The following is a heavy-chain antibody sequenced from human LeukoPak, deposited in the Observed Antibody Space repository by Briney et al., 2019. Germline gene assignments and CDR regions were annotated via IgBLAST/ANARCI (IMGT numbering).Heavy chain of an antibody. V-gene: IGHV3-9*01. CDR1: GFTFDDYA. CDR3: AKDLRRYGDYAYYYYGMDV. Sequence: PGGSLRLSCAASGFTFDDYAMHWVRQAPGKGLEWVSGISWNSGSIGYADSVKGRFTISRDNAKNSLYLQMNSLRAEDTALYYCAKDLRRYGDYAYYYYGMDVWGQGTTVTVSS. J-gene: IGHJ6*02. CDR2: ISWNSGSI. D-gene: IGHD4-17*01.